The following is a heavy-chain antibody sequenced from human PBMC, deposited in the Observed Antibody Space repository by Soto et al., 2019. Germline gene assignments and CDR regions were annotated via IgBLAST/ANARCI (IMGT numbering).Heavy chain of an antibody. CDR3: ARVIERYSYGYYYGMDV. Sequence: ASVNVSCKASGGTFSSYAISWVRQAPGQGLEWMGGIIPIFGTANYAQKFQGRVTITADESTSTAYMQLTSLRSEDTAVYYCARVIERYSYGYYYGMDVWGQGTTVTVSS. D-gene: IGHD5-18*01. CDR1: GGTFSSYA. J-gene: IGHJ6*02. V-gene: IGHV1-69*13. CDR2: IIPIFGTA.